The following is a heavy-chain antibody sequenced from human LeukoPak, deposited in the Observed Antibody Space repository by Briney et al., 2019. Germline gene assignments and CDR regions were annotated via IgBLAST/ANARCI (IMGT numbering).Heavy chain of an antibody. CDR2: IYYSGST. CDR3: ARGRGYSYGYKYYYYYYMDV. J-gene: IGHJ6*03. D-gene: IGHD5-18*01. Sequence: SETLSLTCTVSGGSISSSSYYWGWIRQPPGKGLEWIGSIYYSGSTYYNPSLKSRVTISVDTSKNQSSLKLSSVTAADTAVYYCARGRGYSYGYKYYYYYYMDVWGKGTTVTVSS. V-gene: IGHV4-39*07. CDR1: GGSISSSSYY.